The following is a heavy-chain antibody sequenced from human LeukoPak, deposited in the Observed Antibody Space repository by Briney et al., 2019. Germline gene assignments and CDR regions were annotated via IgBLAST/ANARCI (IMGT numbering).Heavy chain of an antibody. CDR1: GGTFDSYA. J-gene: IGHJ2*01. D-gene: IGHD2-8*01. CDR2: IIPIFGIA. V-gene: IGHV1-69*04. CDR3: ASRCTNGVCTDWYFDL. Sequence: SVKVSCKASGGTFDSYAISWVRQAAGQGLEWMGRIIPIFGIANYAQKFQGRVTITADKSTSTAYMELSSLRSEDTAVYYCASRCTNGVCTDWYFDLWGRGTLVTVSS.